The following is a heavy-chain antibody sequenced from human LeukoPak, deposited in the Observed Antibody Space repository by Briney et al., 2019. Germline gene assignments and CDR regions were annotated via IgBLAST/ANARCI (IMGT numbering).Heavy chain of an antibody. D-gene: IGHD3-10*01. J-gene: IGHJ6*03. CDR1: GGYVSDSF. V-gene: IGHV4-4*07. Sequence: SETLSLTCSVSGGYVSDSFWSWIRQPAGKGLEWIGRIFGSGGSNYNPSLKSRVTLSVDTSKNQFSLKLTSLTAADTALYFCAQGAYGFGKKHTYYYIEVWGKGTTVTVSS. CDR3: AQGAYGFGKKHTYYYIEV. CDR2: IFGSGGS.